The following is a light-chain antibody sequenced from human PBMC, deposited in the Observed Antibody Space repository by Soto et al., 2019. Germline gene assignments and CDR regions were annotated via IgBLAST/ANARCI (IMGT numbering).Light chain of an antibody. J-gene: IGLJ3*02. CDR3: ATWDDNLNGLV. CDR1: SSNIGSNP. V-gene: IGLV1-44*01. Sequence: QSVLTQPPSASGTPGQRVTISCSGSSSNIGSNPVNWYQQLPGTAPKALIYFNNQRPSGVPDRFSGSKSGTSASLAISGLQSEDEADYYCATWDDNLNGLVFGGGTKLTVL. CDR2: FNN.